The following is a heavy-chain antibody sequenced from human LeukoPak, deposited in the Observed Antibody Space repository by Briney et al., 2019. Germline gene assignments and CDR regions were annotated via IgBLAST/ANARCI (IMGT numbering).Heavy chain of an antibody. CDR1: GDYVSSNSAA. J-gene: IGHJ4*02. D-gene: IGHD3-10*01. Sequence: SQTLSLTCAISGDYVSSNSAAWDWIRQSPSRGLEWLGRTYYRSKWYNGYAVSVKSRITINPDTSQNQFSLQLNSVTPEDTAVYYCAYGSDFDYWGQGTLVTVSS. CDR2: TYYRSKWYN. CDR3: AYGSDFDY. V-gene: IGHV6-1*01.